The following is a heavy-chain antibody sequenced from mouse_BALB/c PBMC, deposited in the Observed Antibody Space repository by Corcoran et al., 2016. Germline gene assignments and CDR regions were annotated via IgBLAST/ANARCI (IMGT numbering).Heavy chain of an antibody. J-gene: IGHJ2*01. Sequence: QVQLQQSGAELMKPGASVKISCKATGYTFSSYWIEWVKQRPGHGLEWIGEILPGSGSTNYNEKLKGKATFTADTSSNTAYMQLSSLTSEDAAVYYCARESLAYWGQGTTLTVSA. D-gene: IGHD6-1*01. CDR1: GYTFSSYW. CDR3: ARESLAY. CDR2: ILPGSGST. V-gene: IGHV1-9*01.